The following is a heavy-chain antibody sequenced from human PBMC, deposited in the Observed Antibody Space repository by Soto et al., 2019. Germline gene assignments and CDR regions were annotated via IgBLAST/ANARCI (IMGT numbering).Heavy chain of an antibody. CDR1: GFTFSSYA. CDR2: ISYDGSNK. CDR3: ARDKRDLRFLEWSSYFDY. J-gene: IGHJ4*02. V-gene: IGHV3-30-3*01. Sequence: QVQLVESGGGVVQPGRSLRLSCAASGFTFSSYAMHGVRQAPGKGLEWVAVISYDGSNKYYADSVKGRFTISGDNSKNTLYLQMNRLRAEDTAVYYCARDKRDLRFLEWSSYFDYWGQGTLVTVSS. D-gene: IGHD3-3*01.